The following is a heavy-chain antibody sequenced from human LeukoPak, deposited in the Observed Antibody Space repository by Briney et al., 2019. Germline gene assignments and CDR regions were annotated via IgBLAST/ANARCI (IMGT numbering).Heavy chain of an antibody. Sequence: GRSLRLSCAASGFTFSSYGMHWVRQAPGKGLEWVAVISYDGSNKYYADSVKGRFTISRDNSKNTLYLQMNSPRAEDTAVYYCAKDMGGSSGWGMDVWGQGTTVTVSS. CDR2: ISYDGSNK. CDR3: AKDMGGSSGWGMDV. CDR1: GFTFSSYG. V-gene: IGHV3-30*18. D-gene: IGHD1-26*01. J-gene: IGHJ6*02.